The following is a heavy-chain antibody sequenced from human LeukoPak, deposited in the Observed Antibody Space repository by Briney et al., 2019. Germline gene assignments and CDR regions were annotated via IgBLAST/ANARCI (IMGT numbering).Heavy chain of an antibody. D-gene: IGHD2-15*01. Sequence: ASVKVSCKASGYTFTSYGISWVRQAPGQGLEWMGWISAYNGNTNYGQKLQGRVTMTTDTSTSTAYMELRSLRSDDTAVYYCARDRSPNIVVVVAATSYWYFDLWGRGTLVTVSS. V-gene: IGHV1-18*01. CDR2: ISAYNGNT. CDR3: ARDRSPNIVVVVAATSYWYFDL. CDR1: GYTFTSYG. J-gene: IGHJ2*01.